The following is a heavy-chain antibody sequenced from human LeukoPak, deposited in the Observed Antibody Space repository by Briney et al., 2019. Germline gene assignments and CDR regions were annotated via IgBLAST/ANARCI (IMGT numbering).Heavy chain of an antibody. Sequence: GGSLRLSCAASGFTFSNYAMTWVRQAPGKGLEWVSGISGSGGSTYYADSVKGRFTISRDKSKNTLYLQMNSLRAEDTAVYYCAKDRGGNYLFYLDYWGQGTLVTVSS. CDR2: ISGSGGST. V-gene: IGHV3-23*01. J-gene: IGHJ4*02. D-gene: IGHD1-26*01. CDR1: GFTFSNYA. CDR3: AKDRGGNYLFYLDY.